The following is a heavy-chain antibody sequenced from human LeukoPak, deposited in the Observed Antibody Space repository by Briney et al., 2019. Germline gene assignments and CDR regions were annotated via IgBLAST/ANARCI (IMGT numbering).Heavy chain of an antibody. CDR3: ARPGDEDAFDI. Sequence: GESLKISCKAFGYSFTSNWIGWVRQMPGKGLEWMGIIYAADSDTRYSPSFQGHVTMSVDKSISTAFLHWNSLKSSDTAMYYCARPGDEDAFDIWGQGTMVTVSS. J-gene: IGHJ3*02. V-gene: IGHV5-51*01. CDR2: IYAADSDT. CDR1: GYSFTSNW. D-gene: IGHD3-10*01.